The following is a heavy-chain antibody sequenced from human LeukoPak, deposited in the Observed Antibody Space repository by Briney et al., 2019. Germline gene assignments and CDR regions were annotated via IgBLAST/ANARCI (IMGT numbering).Heavy chain of an antibody. V-gene: IGHV4-38-2*01. CDR1: GYSISSGYY. CDR2: IYNSGST. Sequence: SETLSLTCAVSGYSISSGYYWGWIRQPPGKGLEWIGSIYNSGSTYYNPSLKSRVTISVDTSKNQFSLKLSSVTAADTAVYYCARVSTTYYDFWSGYYPFYYYYYMDVWGKGTTVTVSS. CDR3: ARVSTTYYDFWSGYYPFYYYYYMDV. J-gene: IGHJ6*03. D-gene: IGHD3-3*01.